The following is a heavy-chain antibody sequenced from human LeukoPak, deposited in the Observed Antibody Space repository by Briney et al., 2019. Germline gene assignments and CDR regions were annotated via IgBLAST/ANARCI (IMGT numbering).Heavy chain of an antibody. D-gene: IGHD1-7*01. CDR3: ARDPPEDEWNSLDS. Sequence: SETLSLTCTVSGGSVNGNYWNWIRQPPGKGLEWIGFIHYSGLTVYSPSLQSRVTMSVDTSRNQFSLDLSSVTAADTALYYCARDPPEDEWNSLDSWGQGILVTVSS. V-gene: IGHV4-59*02. J-gene: IGHJ4*02. CDR1: GGSVNGNY. CDR2: IHYSGLT.